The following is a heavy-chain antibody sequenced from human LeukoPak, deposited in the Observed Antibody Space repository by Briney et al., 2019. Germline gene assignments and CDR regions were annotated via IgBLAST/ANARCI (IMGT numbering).Heavy chain of an antibody. J-gene: IGHJ4*02. CDR1: GGSISSSSFS. CDR2: IFYTGST. Sequence: SETLSLTCTVSGGSISSSSFSWGWIRQPPGKGLEWIGNIFYTGSTYYNPSLKSRVTISLDTSKNQFSLRLTSVTAADWAVYYCTSGYSSDWYSDYWGQGTLVTVSS. V-gene: IGHV4-39*01. CDR3: TSGYSSDWYSDY. D-gene: IGHD6-25*01.